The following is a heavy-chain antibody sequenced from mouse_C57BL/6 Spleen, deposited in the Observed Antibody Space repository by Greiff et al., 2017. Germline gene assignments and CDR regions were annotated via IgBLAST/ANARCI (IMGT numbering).Heavy chain of an antibody. D-gene: IGHD1-1*01. CDR1: GYTFTDYY. CDR2: IYPGSGNT. Sequence: QVQLQQSGAELVRPGASVKLSCKASGYTFTDYYINWVKQRPGQGLEWIARIYPGSGNTYYNEKFKGKATLTAEKSSSTAYMQLSSLTSEDSAVYFCAREESGDYGSSSWFAYWGQGTLVTVSA. CDR3: AREESGDYGSSSWFAY. J-gene: IGHJ3*01. V-gene: IGHV1-76*01.